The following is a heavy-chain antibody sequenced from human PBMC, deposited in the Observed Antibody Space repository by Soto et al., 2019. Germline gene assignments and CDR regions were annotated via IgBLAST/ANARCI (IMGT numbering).Heavy chain of an antibody. CDR3: ARRRSSYPPNWFDP. CDR1: GGSFSGYY. CDR2: INHSGST. Sequence: SETLSLTCAVYGGSFSGYYWSWIRQPPGKGLEWIGEINHSGSTNYNPSLKSRVTISVDTSKNQFSLKLSSVTAADTAVYYCARRRSSYPPNWFDPWGQGTLVTVSS. J-gene: IGHJ5*02. V-gene: IGHV4-34*01. D-gene: IGHD6-13*01.